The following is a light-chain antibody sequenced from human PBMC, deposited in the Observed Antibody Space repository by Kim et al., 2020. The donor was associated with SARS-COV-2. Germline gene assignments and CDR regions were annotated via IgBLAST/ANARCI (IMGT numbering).Light chain of an antibody. J-gene: IGKJ2*03. CDR3: QQFHNWPLYS. CDR1: QSLSSN. Sequence: VSPGERAPPPCWDSQSLSSNSAWDPQEPGQAPRLLNYGASTRAPYIPARFSGSGSGTEFTLTIRSLQSEDFAVYFCQQFHNWPLYSFGQGTKLEI. CDR2: GAS. V-gene: IGKV3-15*01.